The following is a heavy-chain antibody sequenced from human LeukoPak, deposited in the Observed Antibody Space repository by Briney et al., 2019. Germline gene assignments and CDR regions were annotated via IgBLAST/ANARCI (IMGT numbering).Heavy chain of an antibody. CDR3: ARGLAAAGTEGHY. D-gene: IGHD6-13*01. V-gene: IGHV4-4*02. CDR2: IYHSGST. CDR1: GFTFSTYAM. J-gene: IGHJ4*02. Sequence: GSLRLSCAASGFTFSTYAMSWVRQAPGKGLEWIGEIYHSGSTNYNPSLKSRVTISVDKSKNQFSLKLSSVTAADTAVYYCARGLAAAGTEGHYWGQGTLVTVSS.